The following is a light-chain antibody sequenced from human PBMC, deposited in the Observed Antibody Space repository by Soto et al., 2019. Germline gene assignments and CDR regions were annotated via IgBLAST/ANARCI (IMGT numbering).Light chain of an antibody. CDR1: SSNIGTNP. CDR3: AACNGSLNIVL. Sequence: QSVLTQPPSASGTPGQRVTISCSGSSSNIGTNPINWYQQFPRSAPKLLMYSSNQRPSGVPDRFSGSKSGTSASLAISGLQSDDEAHYHSAACNGSLNIVLFGGGTKVTVL. J-gene: IGLJ3*02. CDR2: SSN. V-gene: IGLV1-44*01.